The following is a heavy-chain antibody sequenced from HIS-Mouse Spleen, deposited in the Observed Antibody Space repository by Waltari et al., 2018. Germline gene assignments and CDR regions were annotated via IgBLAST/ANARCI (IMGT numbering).Heavy chain of an antibody. J-gene: IGHJ4*02. Sequence: QVQLQESGPGLVKPSETLSPTCTVAGGSISSYYRSRSRQPPGKGLDWIGYTYYSGSTNYNPSLKSRVTISVDTSKNQFSLKLSSVTAADTAVYYCARVKGQWLDFDYWGQGTLVTVSS. CDR3: ARVKGQWLDFDY. D-gene: IGHD6-19*01. CDR2: TYYSGST. V-gene: IGHV4-59*01. CDR1: GGSISSYY.